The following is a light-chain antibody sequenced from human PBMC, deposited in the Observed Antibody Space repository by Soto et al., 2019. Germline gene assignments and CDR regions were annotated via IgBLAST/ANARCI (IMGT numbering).Light chain of an antibody. Sequence: EIVLTQSPGTLSLSPGERATLSCRASQSISNNYLAWYQQKPGQASRLLIYGASTRATGIPDRFSGSGSGTDFTLTISRLEPEDFAVYYWQQYGSSPNTFDQGAKLEIK. CDR3: QQYGSSPNT. CDR2: GAS. CDR1: QSISNNY. V-gene: IGKV3-20*01. J-gene: IGKJ2*01.